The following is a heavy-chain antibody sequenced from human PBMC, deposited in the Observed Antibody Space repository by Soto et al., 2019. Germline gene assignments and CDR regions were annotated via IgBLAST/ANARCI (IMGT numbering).Heavy chain of an antibody. CDR2: ISWDGGTI. CDR3: AKDLFQYDFWSGYQK. CDR1: GFTFDDYA. V-gene: IGHV3-9*01. Sequence: EVQLVESGGGLAQPGRSLRLSCATSGFTFDDYAMHWVRQAPGKGLEWVSGISWDGGTIGYADSVKGRFTISRDNAKKSLFMEINTLRPEDTAIYFCAKDLFQYDFWSGYQKWGQGTLVTVSS. D-gene: IGHD3-3*01. J-gene: IGHJ4*02.